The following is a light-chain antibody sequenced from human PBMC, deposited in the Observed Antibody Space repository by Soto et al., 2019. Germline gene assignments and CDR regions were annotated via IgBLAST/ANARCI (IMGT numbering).Light chain of an antibody. V-gene: IGLV2-14*03. Sequence: QSALTQPASVSGSPGQSITISCTGTSSDVGGYNYVSWYQQHPGKAPKLVIYDVSNRPSGVSNRFSGSKSGNTASLTISWLQAEDEADYYCSSYTSSTLHVFGTGTKDTVL. J-gene: IGLJ1*01. CDR1: SSDVGGYNY. CDR2: DVS. CDR3: SSYTSSTLHV.